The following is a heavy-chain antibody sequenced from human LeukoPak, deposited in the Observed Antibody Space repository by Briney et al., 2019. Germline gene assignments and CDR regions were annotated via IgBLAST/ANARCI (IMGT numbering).Heavy chain of an antibody. CDR3: ARDPQYYDFWSGLRNYYGMDV. D-gene: IGHD3-3*01. J-gene: IGHJ6*02. CDR2: IYYSGST. Sequence: TLSLTCTVSGGSISSSSYFWGWIRQPPGKGLEWIGYIYYSGSTYYNPSLKSRVTISVDTSKNQFSLKLSSVTAADTAVYYCARDPQYYDFWSGLRNYYGMDVWGQGTTVTVSS. CDR1: GGSISSSSYF. V-gene: IGHV4-31*03.